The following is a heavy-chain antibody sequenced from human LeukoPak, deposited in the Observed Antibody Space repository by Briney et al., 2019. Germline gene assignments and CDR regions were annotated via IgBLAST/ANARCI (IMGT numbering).Heavy chain of an antibody. CDR1: GFTFSSYA. CDR2: ISGSGGST. V-gene: IGHV3-23*01. Sequence: GGSLRLSCAASGFTFSSYAMSWVRQAPGKGLEWVSAISGSGGSTYYADSVKGRFTISRDNSKNTLYLQMNSLRAEDTAVYYCAKCRSTPDDPNFVNFDYWGQGTLVTVSS. J-gene: IGHJ4*02. CDR3: AKCRSTPDDPNFVNFDY. D-gene: IGHD6-13*01.